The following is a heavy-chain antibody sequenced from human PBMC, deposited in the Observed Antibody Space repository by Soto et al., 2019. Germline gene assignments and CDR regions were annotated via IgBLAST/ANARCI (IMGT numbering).Heavy chain of an antibody. CDR2: IIPILGIA. CDR1: GGTFSSYT. Sequence: SVKVSCKASGGTFSSYTISWVRQAPGQGLEWMGRIIPILGIANYAQKFQGRVTITADKSTSTAYMELSSLRSEDTAVYYCARGNCSSTSCYKDRYNWFDPWGQGTLVTVSS. V-gene: IGHV1-69*02. J-gene: IGHJ5*02. D-gene: IGHD2-2*02. CDR3: ARGNCSSTSCYKDRYNWFDP.